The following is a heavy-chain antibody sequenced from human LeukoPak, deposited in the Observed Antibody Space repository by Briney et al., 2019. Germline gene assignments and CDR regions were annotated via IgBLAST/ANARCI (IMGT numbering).Heavy chain of an antibody. D-gene: IGHD3-3*01. CDR3: AKDISGDFWSGPNAFDI. CDR1: GFTFSSYE. V-gene: IGHV3-48*03. CDR2: ISSSGSTI. J-gene: IGHJ3*02. Sequence: PGGSLRLSCAASGFTFSSYEMNWVRQAPGKGLEWVSYISSSGSTIYYADSVKGRFTISRDNAKNSLYLQMNSLRAEDTALYYCAKDISGDFWSGPNAFDIWGQGTMVTVSS.